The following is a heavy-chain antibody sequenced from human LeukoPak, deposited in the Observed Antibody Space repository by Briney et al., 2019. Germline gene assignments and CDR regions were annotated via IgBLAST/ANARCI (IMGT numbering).Heavy chain of an antibody. CDR1: GFTFSSYA. Sequence: GGSLRLSCAASGFTFSSYAMSWVRQAPGKGLEWVSAISGSGGSTYYADSVKGRFTISRDNSKNTLYLQMNSLRAEDTAVYYRAKGGSSSWYGNWFDPWGQGTLVTVSS. CDR2: ISGSGGST. D-gene: IGHD6-13*01. CDR3: AKGGSSSWYGNWFDP. J-gene: IGHJ5*02. V-gene: IGHV3-23*01.